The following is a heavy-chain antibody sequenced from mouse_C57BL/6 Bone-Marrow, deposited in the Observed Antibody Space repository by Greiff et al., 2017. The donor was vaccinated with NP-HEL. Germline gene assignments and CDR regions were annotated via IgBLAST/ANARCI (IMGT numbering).Heavy chain of an antibody. V-gene: IGHV5-12*01. CDR3: ARGSFYWYFDV. CDR2: LSNGGGST. Sequence: DVKLVESGGGLVQPGGSLKLSCAASGFTFSDYYMYWVRQTPEKRLEWVAYLSNGGGSTYYPDTVKGRFTISRDNAKNTLYLQMSRLKSEDTAMYYCARGSFYWYFDVWGTGTTVTVSS. CDR1: GFTFSDYY. J-gene: IGHJ1*03.